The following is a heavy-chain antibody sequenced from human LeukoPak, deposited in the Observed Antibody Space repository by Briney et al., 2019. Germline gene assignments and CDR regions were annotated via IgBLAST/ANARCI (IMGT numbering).Heavy chain of an antibody. J-gene: IGHJ4*02. CDR1: GGSINSNNYY. CDR3: QSRYLEWLLEY. D-gene: IGHD3-3*01. Sequence: SETLSLTCTVSGGSINSNNYYWGWIRQPPGKGLEWIGSIYSSGSAYYNPSLKSRVTISVDTSKNQFSPRLSSVTAADTAVYYCQSRYLEWLLEYWGQGTLVTVSS. V-gene: IGHV4-39*01. CDR2: IYSSGSA.